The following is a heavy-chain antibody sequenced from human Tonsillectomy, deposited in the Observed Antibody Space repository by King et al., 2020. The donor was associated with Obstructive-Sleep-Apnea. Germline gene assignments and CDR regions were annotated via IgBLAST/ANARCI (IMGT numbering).Heavy chain of an antibody. J-gene: IGHJ4*02. CDR1: GGSITNYY. CDR2: IHYTGST. D-gene: IGHD3-10*01. V-gene: IGHV4-59*08. Sequence: QLQESGPGLVKPPETLSLTCIVSGGSITNYYWSWIRQPPGKGLEWIGFIHYTGSTRYNPSLKSRVTISVDTSKNQFSLKLSSVTAADTADYYCARHCGSGTYPFDYWGQGTLVTVSS. CDR3: ARHCGSGTYPFDY.